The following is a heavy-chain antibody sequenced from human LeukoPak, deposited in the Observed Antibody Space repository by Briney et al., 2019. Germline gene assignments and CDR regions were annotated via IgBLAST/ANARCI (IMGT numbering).Heavy chain of an antibody. V-gene: IGHV3-11*01. CDR2: ISSSGSTI. CDR1: GFTFSDYY. D-gene: IGHD4-11*01. J-gene: IGHJ6*03. Sequence: GGSLRLSCAASGFTFSDYYMSWIRQAPGKGPEWVSYISSSGSTIYYADSVKGRFTISRDNAKNSLYLQMNSLRAEDTAVYYCASPVLQRNSYYYYYMDVWGKGTTVTVSS. CDR3: ASPVLQRNSYYYYYMDV.